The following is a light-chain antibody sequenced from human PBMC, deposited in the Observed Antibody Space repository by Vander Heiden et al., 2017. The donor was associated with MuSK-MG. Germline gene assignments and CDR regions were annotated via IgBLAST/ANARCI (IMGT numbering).Light chain of an antibody. CDR2: DAS. V-gene: IGKV3-11*01. CDR3: QRCGYWRLT. J-gene: IGKJ4*01. Sequence: EIVLTQSPATLSLSPGERATLSCRASQTIGRQLAWYQHKPGQPPRLVIADASSRATAIPARFTASRSGTDFTLTIRSLESEDFTVYFCQRCGYWRLTFGGGTKVEIK. CDR1: QTIGRQ.